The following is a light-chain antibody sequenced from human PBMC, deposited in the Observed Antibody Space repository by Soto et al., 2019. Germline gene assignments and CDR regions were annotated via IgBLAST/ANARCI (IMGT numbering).Light chain of an antibody. J-gene: IGKJ5*01. CDR1: QSVSSSY. CDR3: QHYVTSPPIT. V-gene: IGKV3-20*01. CDR2: GVS. Sequence: EIVLTQSPGTLSLSPGERATLSCRASQSVSSSYLAWYQQKPGQAPRLLIYGVSSRATGIPDRFSGSGSGTEFTLTISRLEPEDFAVYYCQHYVTSPPITFGQGTRLEIK.